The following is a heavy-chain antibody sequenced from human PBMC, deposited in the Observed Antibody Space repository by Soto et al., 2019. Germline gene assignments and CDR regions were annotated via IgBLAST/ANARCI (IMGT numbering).Heavy chain of an antibody. CDR1: GFTFSSYA. CDR2: ISYDGSNK. D-gene: IGHD3-22*01. J-gene: IGHJ4*01. Sequence: PGGSLRLSCAASGFTFSSYAMHWVRQAPGKGLEWVAVISYDGSNKYYADSVKGRFTISRDNSMNTLYLQMNSLRAEDTAVYYCAKDKVIVVHGTPLDYWGHGTLVTVSS. CDR3: AKDKVIVVHGTPLDY. V-gene: IGHV3-30-3*02.